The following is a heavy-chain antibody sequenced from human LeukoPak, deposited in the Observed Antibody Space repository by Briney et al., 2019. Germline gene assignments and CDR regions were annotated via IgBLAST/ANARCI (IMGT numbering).Heavy chain of an antibody. V-gene: IGHV4-59*11. D-gene: IGHD2-15*01. CDR2: VYYSGNT. J-gene: IGHJ3*02. CDR1: GGSISSHC. Sequence: PSETLSLTCTVSGGSISSHCWSWIRQPPRKGLEWIGYVYYSGNTNYNPSLKSRVTISVDTSKNQFSLNLSSVTAADTAVYYCARGVDCSDFAFDIWGQGTMVTVSS. CDR3: ARGVDCSDFAFDI.